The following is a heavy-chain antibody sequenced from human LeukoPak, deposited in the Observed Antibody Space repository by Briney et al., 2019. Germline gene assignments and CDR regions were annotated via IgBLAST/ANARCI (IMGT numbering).Heavy chain of an antibody. V-gene: IGHV4-59*01. Sequence: SETLSLTCTVSGGSISSYYWSWIRQPPGKGLEWIGYIYYSGSTNYNPSLKSRVTISVDTSKNQFSLKLSSVTAADTAVYYCARALKYYYGSADAFDIWGQGTMVTVSS. D-gene: IGHD3-10*01. CDR2: IYYSGST. J-gene: IGHJ3*02. CDR1: GGSISSYY. CDR3: ARALKYYYGSADAFDI.